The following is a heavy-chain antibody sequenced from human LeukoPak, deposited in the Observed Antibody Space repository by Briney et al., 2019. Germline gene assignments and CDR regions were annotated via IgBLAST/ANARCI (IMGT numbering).Heavy chain of an antibody. D-gene: IGHD3-3*01. J-gene: IGHJ5*02. CDR1: GFTFSSYG. V-gene: IGHV3-30*02. CDR3: AKELIFGVVSPVDP. CDR2: IRYDGSNK. Sequence: GGSLGLSCAASGFTFSSYGMHWVRQAPGKGLEWVAFIRYDGSNKYYADSVKGRFTISRDNSKNTLYLQMNSLRAEDTAVYYCAKELIFGVVSPVDPWGQGTLVIVSS.